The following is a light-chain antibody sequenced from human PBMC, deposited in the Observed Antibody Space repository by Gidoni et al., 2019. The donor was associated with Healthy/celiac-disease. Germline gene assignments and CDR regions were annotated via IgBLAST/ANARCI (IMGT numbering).Light chain of an antibody. CDR3: QQSYSLT. CDR2: AAS. J-gene: IGKJ4*01. CDR1: QSISSY. V-gene: IGKV1-39*01. Sequence: DIQMTQSPSSLSASVGDRVTITCRASQSISSYLNWYQQKPGKAPKLLIYAASSLQSGVPSRFSGSGSGTDFTHTISSLQPEDFATYYCQQSYSLTFGGGTKVEIK.